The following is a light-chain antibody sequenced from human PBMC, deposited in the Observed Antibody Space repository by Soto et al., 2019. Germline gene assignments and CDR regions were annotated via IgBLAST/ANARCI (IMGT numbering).Light chain of an antibody. CDR3: SSYTSDSTHV. CDR2: EVI. CDR1: SSDVDGYDY. Sequence: QSALTQPASVSGSPGQSITISCIGTSSDVDGYDYVSWYQQNPGKAPKLIIYEVINRPSGVSSRFSGSKSGNTASLTISGLQAEDEADYYCSSYTSDSTHVFGSGTKVTVL. V-gene: IGLV2-14*01. J-gene: IGLJ1*01.